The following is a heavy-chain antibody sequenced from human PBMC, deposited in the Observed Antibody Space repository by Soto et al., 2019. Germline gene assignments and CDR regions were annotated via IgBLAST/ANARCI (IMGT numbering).Heavy chain of an antibody. CDR3: AREGRDGYNHSY. Sequence: PVKVSCKASGGTFSSYAISWVRQAPGQGLEWMGGIIPIFGTANYAQKFQGRVTITADESTSTAYMELSSLRSEDTAVYYCAREGRDGYNHSYWGQGTLVTVSS. J-gene: IGHJ4*02. CDR1: GGTFSSYA. CDR2: IIPIFGTA. V-gene: IGHV1-69*13. D-gene: IGHD5-12*01.